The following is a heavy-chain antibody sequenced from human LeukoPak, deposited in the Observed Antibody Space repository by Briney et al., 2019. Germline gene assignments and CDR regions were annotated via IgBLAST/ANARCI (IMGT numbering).Heavy chain of an antibody. V-gene: IGHV3-30*02. CDR3: ARVKSIAARWGPFDY. CDR1: GFTFSSYG. J-gene: IGHJ4*02. Sequence: GGSLRLSCAASGFTFSSYGMHWVRQAPDKGLEWVAFIRYDGSNKYYADSVKGRFTISRDNSKNSLYLQMNSLRAEDTAVYYCARVKSIAARWGPFDYWGQGTLVTVSS. D-gene: IGHD6-6*01. CDR2: IRYDGSNK.